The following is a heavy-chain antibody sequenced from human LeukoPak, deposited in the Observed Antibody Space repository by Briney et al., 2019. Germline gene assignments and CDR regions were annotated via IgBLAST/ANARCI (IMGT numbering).Heavy chain of an antibody. CDR1: GYTFTGYY. J-gene: IGHJ4*02. V-gene: IGHV1-2*02. CDR3: ARDPGETSSGSRDY. Sequence: ASVKVSCKASGYTFTGYYMHWVRQAPGQGLEWMGWINPSSGGTIYAQKFQGRVTMTRDTSISTAFLELSSLKSDDTAVYYCARDPGETSSGSRDYWGQGTLVTVSS. CDR2: INPSSGGT. D-gene: IGHD1-26*01.